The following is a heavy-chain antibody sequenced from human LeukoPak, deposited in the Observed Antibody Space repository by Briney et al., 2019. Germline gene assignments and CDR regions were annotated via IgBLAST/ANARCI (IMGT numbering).Heavy chain of an antibody. D-gene: IGHD4-17*01. CDR1: GAPISSYY. Sequence: PSETLSLTCTVSGAPISSYYWTWIRQPPGRGLEWIGSKYYSGSTNYSPSLQSRVTMSVDTSKNQFSLKLSSVTAADTAVYYCARYGDSDYYYYGMDVWGQGTTVTVSS. CDR2: KYYSGST. CDR3: ARYGDSDYYYYGMDV. V-gene: IGHV4-59*08. J-gene: IGHJ6*02.